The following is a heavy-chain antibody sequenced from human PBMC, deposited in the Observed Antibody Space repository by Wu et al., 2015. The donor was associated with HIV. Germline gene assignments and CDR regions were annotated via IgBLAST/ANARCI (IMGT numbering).Heavy chain of an antibody. D-gene: IGHD6-19*01. CDR3: ATPRSPGFSSAWPTYFDY. J-gene: IGHJ4*02. V-gene: IGHV1-69*05. CDR1: GDGFTSYA. CDR2: INPLFGTT. Sequence: QVHLVQFGGEVKKPGSSVKVTCKASGDGFTSYAVSWVRQAPGQGLEWMGGINPLFGTTKFAQKFQGRLTITTDELRTTAYMSLSGLKSDDTAVYYCATPRSPGFSSAWPTYFDYWGQGTLVTVSS.